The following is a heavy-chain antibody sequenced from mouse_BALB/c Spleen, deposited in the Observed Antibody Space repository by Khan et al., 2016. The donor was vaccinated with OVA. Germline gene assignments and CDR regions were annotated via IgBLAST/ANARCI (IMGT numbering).Heavy chain of an antibody. CDR3: APVGNYYVSFAY. J-gene: IGHJ3*01. CDR2: IYPFNDDT. D-gene: IGHD1-1*01. V-gene: IGHV1S136*01. Sequence: VQLQQSGPELVKPGASVKMSCKASGYTFTSYVMHWVKQKPGLGLEWIGYIYPFNDDTKYNEKLKGKATLTSVKSSSTAYMELSSLTSEDSAVYYCAPVGNYYVSFAYWGQGTLVTVSA. CDR1: GYTFTSYV.